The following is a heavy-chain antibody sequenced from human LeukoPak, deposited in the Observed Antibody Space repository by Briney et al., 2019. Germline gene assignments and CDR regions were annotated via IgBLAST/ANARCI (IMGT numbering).Heavy chain of an antibody. J-gene: IGHJ6*02. Sequence: SETPSLTCTVSGGSFSHYYWSWIRQPPGKGLEWIGYIYYSGTTNYNPSFKSRVTISVDTSKNQFSLKLNSVTAADTAVYYCAREDPQTKVPEGMDVWGQGTTVTVSS. D-gene: IGHD4/OR15-4a*01. CDR1: GGSFSHYY. CDR3: AREDPQTKVPEGMDV. V-gene: IGHV4-59*01. CDR2: IYYSGTT.